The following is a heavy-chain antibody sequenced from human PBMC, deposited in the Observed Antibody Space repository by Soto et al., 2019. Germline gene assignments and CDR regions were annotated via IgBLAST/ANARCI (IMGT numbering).Heavy chain of an antibody. CDR1: GGSINSYW. D-gene: IGHD3-9*01. J-gene: IGHJ6*02. CDR3: ARADYEILTGSYAMDV. Sequence: PSETLSLTCTVSGGSINSYWWSWIRQPAGKGLEWIGRVYSSGTTDYNPSLNSRATMSVETSKNQFSLKLSSVTAADTAVYFCARADYEILTGSYAMDVWGQGTTVTVS. V-gene: IGHV4-4*07. CDR2: VYSSGTT.